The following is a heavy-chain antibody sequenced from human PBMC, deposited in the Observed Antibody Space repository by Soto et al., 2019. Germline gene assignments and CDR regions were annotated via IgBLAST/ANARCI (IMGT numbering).Heavy chain of an antibody. V-gene: IGHV3-30-3*01. CDR2: ISYDGSNK. Sequence: QVQLVESGGGVVQPGRSLRLSCAASGFTFSSYAMHWVRQAPGKGLEWVAVISYDGSNKYDADSVKGRFTISRDNSKNTLYLQMNSLRAEDTAVYYCARVRYYSSGIELYNYYYGMDVWGQGTTVTVSS. D-gene: IGHD3-9*01. CDR1: GFTFSSYA. J-gene: IGHJ6*02. CDR3: ARVRYYSSGIELYNYYYGMDV.